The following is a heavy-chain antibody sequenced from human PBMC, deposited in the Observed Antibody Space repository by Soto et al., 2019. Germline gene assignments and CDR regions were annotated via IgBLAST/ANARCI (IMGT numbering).Heavy chain of an antibody. V-gene: IGHV1-8*01. CDR2: MDPGNGRT. J-gene: IGHJ4*02. CDR1: GYSFTRLD. CDR3: ARGVSAGVDY. Sequence: ASVKVSFKASGYSFTRLDIHWVRQTTGKGLEWMGCMDPGNGRTGYAQKFQGRVTMTRDTSINTAYMELSSLTSDDTAFYYCARGVSAGVDYWGQGTMVTVSS.